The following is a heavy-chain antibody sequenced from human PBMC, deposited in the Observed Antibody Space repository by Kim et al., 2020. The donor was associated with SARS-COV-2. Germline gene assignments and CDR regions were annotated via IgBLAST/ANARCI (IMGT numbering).Heavy chain of an antibody. CDR3: ARQVVAAPSHLDY. Sequence: YNPSLKSLVTISVDTSKNQFSLKLSSVTAADTAVYYCARQVVAAPSHLDYWGQGTLVTVSS. V-gene: IGHV4-61*07. D-gene: IGHD2-15*01. J-gene: IGHJ4*02.